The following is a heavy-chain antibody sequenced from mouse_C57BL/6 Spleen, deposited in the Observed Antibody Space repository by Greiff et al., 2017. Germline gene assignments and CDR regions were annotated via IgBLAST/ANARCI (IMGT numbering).Heavy chain of an antibody. CDR1: GYTFTSYT. J-gene: IGHJ1*03. V-gene: IGHV1-4*01. CDR3: ARAGPDWYFDV. CDR2: INPSSGYT. Sequence: VQLQQSGAELARPGASVKMSCKASGYTFTSYTMHWVKQRPGQGLEWIGYINPSSGYTKYNQKFKDKATLTADKSSSTAYMQLSSLTSEDSAVYYCARAGPDWYFDVWGTGTTVTVSS.